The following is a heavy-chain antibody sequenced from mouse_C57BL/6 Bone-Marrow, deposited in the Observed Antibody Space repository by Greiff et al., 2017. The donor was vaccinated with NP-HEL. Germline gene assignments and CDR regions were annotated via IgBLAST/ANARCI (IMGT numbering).Heavy chain of an antibody. J-gene: IGHJ1*03. V-gene: IGHV14-1*01. CDR3: TAEGYFGYFDV. CDR2: IDPEDGDT. D-gene: IGHD2-3*01. Sequence: VQLQQSGAELVRPGASVKLSCTASGFNIKDYYMHWVKQRPEQGLAWIGRIDPEDGDTEYAPKFQGKATLTVDPSSNTAYLQLSSLTSEDTAVYYCTAEGYFGYFDVWGTGTTVTVSS. CDR1: GFNIKDYY.